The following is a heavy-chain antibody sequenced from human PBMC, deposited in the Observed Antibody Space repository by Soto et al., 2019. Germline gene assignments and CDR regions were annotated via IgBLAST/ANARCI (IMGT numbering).Heavy chain of an antibody. D-gene: IGHD3-10*01. CDR2: ISAYNGNT. Sequence: ASVKVSCKASGYTFTSYGISWVRQAPGQGLEWMGWISAYNGNTNYAQKLQGRVTMTTDTSTSTAYMELRSLRSDDTAVYYCARLLNLWFGEPPGWFDPWGQGTLVTVSS. CDR3: ARLLNLWFGEPPGWFDP. J-gene: IGHJ5*02. V-gene: IGHV1-18*01. CDR1: GYTFTSYG.